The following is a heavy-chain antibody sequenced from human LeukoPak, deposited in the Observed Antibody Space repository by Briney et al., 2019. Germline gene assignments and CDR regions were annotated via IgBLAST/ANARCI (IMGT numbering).Heavy chain of an antibody. CDR3: ARRKVATADY. D-gene: IGHD5-12*01. J-gene: IGHJ4*02. CDR2: ISYYGSNK. Sequence: GGSLSLSCAASGFTFSSYAMHWVRQAPGKGLGWVAVISYYGSNKYYADSVKGRFTISRDNPKNTLYLQRNSLSAEDTAVYYCARRKVATADYWGQGTLLTVSS. V-gene: IGHV3-30*04. CDR1: GFTFSSYA.